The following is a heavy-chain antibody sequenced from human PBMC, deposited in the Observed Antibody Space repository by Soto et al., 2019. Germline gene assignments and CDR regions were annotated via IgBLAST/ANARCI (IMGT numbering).Heavy chain of an antibody. Sequence: LSLTCTVSGGSISSYYWSWIRQPPGKGLEWIGYIYYSGSTNYNPSLKSRVTISVDTSKNQFSLKLSSVTAADTAVYYCARESRGYCISTSCYAEYYYYGMDVWGQGTTVTVSS. CDR1: GGSISSYY. V-gene: IGHV4-59*01. J-gene: IGHJ6*02. D-gene: IGHD2-2*01. CDR2: IYYSGST. CDR3: ARESRGYCISTSCYAEYYYYGMDV.